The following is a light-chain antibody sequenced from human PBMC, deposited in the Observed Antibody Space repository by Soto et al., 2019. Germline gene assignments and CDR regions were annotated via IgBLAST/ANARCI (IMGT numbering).Light chain of an antibody. CDR1: QDITDY. Sequence: DIPMTQSPSSLSASVGDRVTITCQASQDITDYLHWYQQKPGKAPRLLIYDASNLETGVPSKFNGSSSGTDFTFTISSLQPEDTATYYCQQSEALVLRFGGGTKVEI. CDR2: DAS. CDR3: QQSEALVLR. J-gene: IGKJ4*02. V-gene: IGKV1-33*01.